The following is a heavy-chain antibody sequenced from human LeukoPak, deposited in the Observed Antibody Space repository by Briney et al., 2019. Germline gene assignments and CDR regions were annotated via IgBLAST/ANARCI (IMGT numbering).Heavy chain of an antibody. CDR1: GFTFSDYY. CDR3: ARASSQYYYGSGKNNWFDP. Sequence: GGSLRLSCAASGFTFSDYYMSWIRQAPGKGLEWVSYISSSGSTIYYAGSVKGRFTISRDNAKNSLYLQMNSLRAEDTAVYYCARASSQYYYGSGKNNWFDPWGQGTLVTVSS. D-gene: IGHD3-10*01. V-gene: IGHV3-11*01. CDR2: ISSSGSTI. J-gene: IGHJ5*02.